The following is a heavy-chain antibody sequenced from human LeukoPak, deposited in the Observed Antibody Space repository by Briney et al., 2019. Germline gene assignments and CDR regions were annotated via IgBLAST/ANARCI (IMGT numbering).Heavy chain of an antibody. J-gene: IGHJ5*02. V-gene: IGHV1-2*02. CDR2: INPNSGGT. Sequence: GASVKVSCKASGYTFTGYYIHWVRQAPGQGLECVRWINPNSGGTNYAQKFQGRVTMTRDTSISTAYMELSRLRSDDTAVYYCARGGSGSYFSWLDPWGQGTLVTVSS. CDR3: ARGGSGSYFSWLDP. CDR1: GYTFTGYY. D-gene: IGHD3-10*01.